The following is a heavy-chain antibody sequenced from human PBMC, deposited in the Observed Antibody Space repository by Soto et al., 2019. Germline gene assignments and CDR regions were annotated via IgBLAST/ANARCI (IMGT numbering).Heavy chain of an antibody. CDR3: ARDRGIPYGGGVSYSDWYSDP. J-gene: IGHJ2*01. D-gene: IGHD2-21*01. Sequence: GASVKVSCKASGYTFTNYAIHWVRQAPGQRLEWMGWLNPGNGNTKYPQKSQGRVTITRDTSASTAYMFLSSLRSEDTAVYYCARDRGIPYGGGVSYSDWYSDPWGGAPLFT. V-gene: IGHV1-3*01. CDR2: LNPGNGNT. CDR1: GYTFTNYA.